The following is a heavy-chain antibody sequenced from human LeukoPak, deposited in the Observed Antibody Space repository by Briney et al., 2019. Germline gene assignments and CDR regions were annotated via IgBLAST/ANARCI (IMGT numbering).Heavy chain of an antibody. CDR2: ISATGNNI. CDR1: GFTFSSYE. Sequence: GGSLRLSCATSGFTFSSYEMNWVRQAPGKGLEWVSYISATGNNIYYADSVKGRFTISRDNAKNSLYLQMNSLRAEDTAVYYCARDSSGNFIPDYFDYWGQGTLVTVSS. V-gene: IGHV3-48*03. CDR3: ARDSSGNFIPDYFDY. J-gene: IGHJ4*02. D-gene: IGHD3-10*01.